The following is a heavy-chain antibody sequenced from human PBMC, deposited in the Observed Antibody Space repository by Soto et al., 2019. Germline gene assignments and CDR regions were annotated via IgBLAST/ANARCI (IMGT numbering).Heavy chain of an antibody. CDR1: GGSISSTNYF. CDR3: ARDHPHSYGIYYFDY. V-gene: IGHV4-39*07. D-gene: IGHD5-18*01. CDR2: IHYSGST. Sequence: SETLSLTCTVSGGSISSTNYFWGWIRQPPGKGLEWIGSIHYSGSTYYNPSLKSRVTVSVDTSKNQFSLKLTSVTAADTAVYYCARDHPHSYGIYYFDYWGQGTLVTVSS. J-gene: IGHJ4*02.